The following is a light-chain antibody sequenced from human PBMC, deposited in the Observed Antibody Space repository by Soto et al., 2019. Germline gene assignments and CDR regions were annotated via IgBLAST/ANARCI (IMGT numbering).Light chain of an antibody. J-gene: IGLJ1*01. CDR3: SSYTSSSTPHHV. CDR1: SSDVGGYNY. Sequence: QSALTQPASVSVSPGQSITISCTGTSSDVGGYNYVSWYQQHPGKAPKLMIYEVSNRPSGVSNRFSGSKSGNTASLTISGLQAEDEADYYCSSYTSSSTPHHVFGTGTKLTVL. CDR2: EVS. V-gene: IGLV2-14*01.